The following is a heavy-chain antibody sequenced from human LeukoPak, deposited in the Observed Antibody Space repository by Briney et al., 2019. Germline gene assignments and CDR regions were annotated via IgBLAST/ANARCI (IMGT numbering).Heavy chain of an antibody. Sequence: PGGSLRLSCAASGFTFSSYSMNWVRQAPGKGLEWVSSISSSSSYIYYADSVKGRFTISRDNAKNSLYLQMNSLRAEDTAVYYCASLYSSSWYVFDYWGQGTLVTVSS. D-gene: IGHD6-13*01. CDR3: ASLYSSSWYVFDY. J-gene: IGHJ4*02. CDR2: ISSSSSYI. CDR1: GFTFSSYS. V-gene: IGHV3-21*01.